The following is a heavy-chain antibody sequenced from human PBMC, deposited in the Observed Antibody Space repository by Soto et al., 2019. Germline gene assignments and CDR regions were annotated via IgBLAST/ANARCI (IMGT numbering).Heavy chain of an antibody. CDR3: ASGSAYSDYDLEY. J-gene: IGHJ4*02. CDR1: GFTFSSYA. V-gene: IGHV3-23*01. D-gene: IGHD4-17*01. Sequence: EVQLLESGGGLVRPGGSLRLSCAASGFTFSSYAMTWVRQAPGKGLEWVSGVSGTGGSAYYADSVKGRFTISRDKSTNTRYLHMNSLRAEDTAVYYCASGSAYSDYDLEYWGQGTLVTVSS. CDR2: VSGTGGSA.